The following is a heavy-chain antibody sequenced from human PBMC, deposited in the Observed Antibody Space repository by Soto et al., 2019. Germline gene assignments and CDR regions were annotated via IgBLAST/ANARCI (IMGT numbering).Heavy chain of an antibody. CDR2: ISSSGDDR. Sequence: EVQLLESGGGLVQPGGSLRLSCAASGFTFNSYAMTWVRQAPGKGLEWVSAISSSGDDRFYVDSVKGRFTMSRDNSKSMLYLQMSSLRAEDTALYFCARGPPGAGYCDFWGQGSLVTVSS. CDR1: GFTFNSYA. J-gene: IGHJ4*02. D-gene: IGHD3-22*01. CDR3: ARGPPGAGYCDF. V-gene: IGHV3-23*01.